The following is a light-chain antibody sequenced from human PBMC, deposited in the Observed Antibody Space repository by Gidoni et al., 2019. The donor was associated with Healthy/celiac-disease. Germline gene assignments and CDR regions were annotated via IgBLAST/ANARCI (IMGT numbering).Light chain of an antibody. CDR1: QSISSW. J-gene: IGKJ3*01. CDR2: DAS. CDR3: QQYNSYPGI. V-gene: IGKV1-5*01. Sequence: DIQMTQSPSTLSASVGDRVTITCRASQSISSWLAWYQQKPGTAPKLLIYDASSLESGVPSRFSGSGSGTEFTLNISSLQPDDFATYYCQQYNSYPGIFGPGTKVDIK.